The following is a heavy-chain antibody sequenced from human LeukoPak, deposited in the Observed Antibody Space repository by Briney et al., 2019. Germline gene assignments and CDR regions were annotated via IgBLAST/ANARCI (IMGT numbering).Heavy chain of an antibody. V-gene: IGHV3-74*01. CDR3: ARWAGAGEY. Sequence: GGSLRLSCAPSGFTFSNYWMHRVRQAPGKGLVWVSRINSDGSSTTYADSVKGRFTISRDNAKNTVYLQMNSLRVEDTAVYFCARWAGAGEYWGQGTLVTVSS. CDR1: GFTFSNYW. D-gene: IGHD6-19*01. J-gene: IGHJ4*02. CDR2: INSDGSST.